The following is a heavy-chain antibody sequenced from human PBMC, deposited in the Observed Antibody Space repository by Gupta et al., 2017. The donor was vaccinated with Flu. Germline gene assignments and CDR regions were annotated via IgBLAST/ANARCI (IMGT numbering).Heavy chain of an antibody. CDR2: IAADASVK. CDR1: GFTFRRYW. V-gene: IGHV3-7*01. Sequence: EEQLVESGGGLVQPGGSLRLSCAASGFTFRRYWMDWVRQAPGKGLEWVANIAADASVKNYADSVKGRFTISRDDAKDSLYLQMNSLRAEDTAVYYCARNRGWQQFDHWGQGALVTVSS. CDR3: ARNRGWQQFDH. D-gene: IGHD3-10*01. J-gene: IGHJ5*02.